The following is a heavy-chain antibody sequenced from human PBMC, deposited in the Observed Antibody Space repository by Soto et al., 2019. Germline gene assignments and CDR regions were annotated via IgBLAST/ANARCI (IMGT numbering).Heavy chain of an antibody. J-gene: IGHJ6*02. CDR3: ARANQLLSMDG. Sequence: QPPEEDLDWIGYIYHSGSTYYNPSLKSRVTIAVGRSKNQFSLKLSSVTAADTVVYYWARANQLLSMDGWGEGTMVTV. D-gene: IGHD2-2*01. CDR2: IYHSGST. V-gene: IGHV4-30-2*01.